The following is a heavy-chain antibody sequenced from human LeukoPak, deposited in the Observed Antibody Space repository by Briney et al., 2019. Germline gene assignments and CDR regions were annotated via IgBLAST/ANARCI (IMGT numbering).Heavy chain of an antibody. D-gene: IGHD6-19*01. V-gene: IGHV4-59*01. CDR2: IYYSGST. CDR3: ARGIAVAGSDY. Sequence: SETLSLTCTVSGGSISSYYWSWIRQPQGKGLEWIGYIYYSGSTNYNPSLKSRVTISVDTSKNQFSLKLSSVTAADTAVYYCARGIAVAGSDYWGQGTLVTVSS. J-gene: IGHJ4*02. CDR1: GGSISSYY.